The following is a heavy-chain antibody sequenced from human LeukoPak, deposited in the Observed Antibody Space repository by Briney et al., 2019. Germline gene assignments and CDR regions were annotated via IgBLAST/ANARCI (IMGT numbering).Heavy chain of an antibody. J-gene: IGHJ4*02. V-gene: IGHV3-74*01. CDR2: IRSDGSDT. CDR1: GFTFSSYA. Sequence: GSLRLSCAASGFTFSSYAMSWVRQAPGKGLVWVSRIRSDGSDTRYAESVKGRFTISRDNAKNTLYLQMNSLRAEDTAVYYCARDWFHAIDYWGQGTLVTVSS. D-gene: IGHD2/OR15-2a*01. CDR3: ARDWFHAIDY.